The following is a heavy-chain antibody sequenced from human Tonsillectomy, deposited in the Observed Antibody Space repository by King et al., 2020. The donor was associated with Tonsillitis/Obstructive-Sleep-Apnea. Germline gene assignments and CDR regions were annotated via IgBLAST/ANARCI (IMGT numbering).Heavy chain of an antibody. CDR1: GYSFTSYW. D-gene: IGHD4-17*01. J-gene: IGHJ4*02. Sequence: VQLVESGAEVKKPGESLRISCKGSGYSFTSYWISWVRQMPGKGLEWMGRIDPSDSYTNYSPSFQGHVAISAAKSISTAYLQWSSLKASDTAMYYCARGDYEPYYFDYWGQGTLVTVSS. CDR2: IDPSDSYT. CDR3: ARGDYEPYYFDY. V-gene: IGHV5-10-1*01.